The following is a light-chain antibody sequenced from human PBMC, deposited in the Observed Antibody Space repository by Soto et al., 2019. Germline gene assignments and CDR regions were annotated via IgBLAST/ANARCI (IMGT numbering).Light chain of an antibody. V-gene: IGLV1-44*01. CDR3: AAWDDSLNGRV. CDR1: NSNIGSNT. J-gene: IGLJ1*01. CDR2: YDN. Sequence: QSVLTQPPSVSGTPGQRVTISCSGSNSNIGSNTVNWYQQLPGTAPKLLIYYDNLRPSGVPDRISGSKSGTSTSLAISGLQSDDEDDYYCAAWDDSLNGRVFGTGTKVTVL.